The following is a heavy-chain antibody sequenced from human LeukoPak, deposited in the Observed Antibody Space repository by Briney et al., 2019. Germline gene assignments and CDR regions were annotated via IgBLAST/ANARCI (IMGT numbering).Heavy chain of an antibody. CDR2: ISYDGSTK. CDR1: GFTFSSYG. Sequence: GRSLRLSCAASGFTFSSYGMHWVRQAPGKGLEWGAVISYDGSTKYYADSVKGRFTISRDNSKNTLYLQMNSLRAEDTAVYYCAKDLKQWTTPEDNWFDPWGQGTLVTVSS. CDR3: AKDLKQWTTPEDNWFDP. J-gene: IGHJ5*02. V-gene: IGHV3-30*18. D-gene: IGHD6-19*01.